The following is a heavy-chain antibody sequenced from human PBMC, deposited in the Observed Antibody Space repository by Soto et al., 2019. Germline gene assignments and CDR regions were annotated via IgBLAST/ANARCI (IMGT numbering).Heavy chain of an antibody. J-gene: IGHJ6*02. D-gene: IGHD3-10*01. CDR1: GDSFSNSY. Sequence: SSETLSLTCTVSGDSFSNSYWSWIRQPAGKGLEWIGRIYPSGTTNYNPSLKSRLTLSRDTSKNQFSLSLRSVTAADTAVYFCARDDFGSAGMDVWGQGTTVTVS. CDR2: IYPSGTT. V-gene: IGHV4-4*07. CDR3: ARDDFGSAGMDV.